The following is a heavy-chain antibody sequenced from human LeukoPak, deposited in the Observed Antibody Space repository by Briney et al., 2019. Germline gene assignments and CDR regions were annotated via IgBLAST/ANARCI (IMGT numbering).Heavy chain of an antibody. CDR1: GGSFSGYY. CDR3: ARQGYGDYEDY. Sequence: KPSETLSLTCAVYGGSFSGYYWSWIRQPPGKGLEWIGEINHSGSTNYNPSLKSRVTISVDTSKNQFSLKLSSVTAADTAVYYCARQGYGDYEDYWGQGTLVTVSS. V-gene: IGHV4-34*01. D-gene: IGHD4-17*01. J-gene: IGHJ4*02. CDR2: INHSGST.